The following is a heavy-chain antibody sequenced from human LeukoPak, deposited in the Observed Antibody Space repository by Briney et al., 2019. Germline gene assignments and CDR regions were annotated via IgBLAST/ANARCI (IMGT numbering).Heavy chain of an antibody. V-gene: IGHV1-69*04. J-gene: IGHJ4*02. CDR3: ARQDYYGSGSYLGRGETEWDY. CDR1: GGTFSSYA. CDR2: IIPILGIA. Sequence: SVKVSCKASGGTFSSYAISWVRQAPGQGLEWMGRIIPILGIANYAQKFQGRVTITADKSTSTAYMELSSLRSEDTAVYYCARQDYYGSGSYLGRGETEWDYWGQGTLVTVSS. D-gene: IGHD3-10*01.